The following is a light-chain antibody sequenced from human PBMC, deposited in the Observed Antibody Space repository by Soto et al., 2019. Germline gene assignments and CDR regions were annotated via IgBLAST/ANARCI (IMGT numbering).Light chain of an antibody. Sequence: SYELTQPPSVSVSPGQTASITCSGDKLGDKYACWYQQKPGQSPVLVIYQDSKRPSGIPERFSGSNSGNTATLTISGTQADDEADYYCTSYTSSSSVLFGGGTKLTVL. V-gene: IGLV3-1*01. CDR2: QDS. CDR1: KLGDKY. J-gene: IGLJ2*01. CDR3: TSYTSSSSVL.